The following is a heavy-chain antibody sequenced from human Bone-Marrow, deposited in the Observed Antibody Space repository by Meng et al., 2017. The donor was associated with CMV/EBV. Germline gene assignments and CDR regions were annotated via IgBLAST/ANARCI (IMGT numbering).Heavy chain of an antibody. J-gene: IGHJ3*01. V-gene: IGHV3-23*03. Sequence: GGSLRLSCAASGFTFSSYWMTWVRQAPGKGLEWVSIIYSGDGDTFYVDSVKGRFTISRDDSKNTVSLQMDSLRADDTAVYYCAKGLIVARSDAFDFWGPGTTVTVSS. D-gene: IGHD6-6*01. CDR2: IYSGDGDT. CDR3: AKGLIVARSDAFDF. CDR1: GFTFSSYW.